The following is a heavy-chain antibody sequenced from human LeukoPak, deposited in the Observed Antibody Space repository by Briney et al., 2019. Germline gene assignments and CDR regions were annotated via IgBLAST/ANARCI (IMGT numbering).Heavy chain of an antibody. J-gene: IGHJ4*02. D-gene: IGHD2-15*01. CDR1: GYTFTSYD. CDR2: MNPNSGNT. Sequence: GASVKVSCKASGYTFTSYDINWVRQATGQGLEWMGWMNPNSGNTGYAQKFQGRVTMTRNTSISTAYMELSSLRSEDTAVYYCAIDIYPDHCSGGSCYSDYWGQGTPVTVSS. V-gene: IGHV1-8*01. CDR3: AIDIYPDHCSGGSCYSDY.